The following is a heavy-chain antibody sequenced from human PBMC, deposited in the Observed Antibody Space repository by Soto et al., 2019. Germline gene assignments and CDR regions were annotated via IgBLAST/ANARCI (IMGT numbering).Heavy chain of an antibody. CDR1: GGSFSCYY. Sequence: PTETLSLTFAVYGGSFSCYYWSWIREPPGKGLDWIGEINHRGITNYNPSLKSRVTISVDTSKNQVALKRSSVTAADTAVYYCPRGRRRSSNSCLTSSLWVGEAMGYWGQGTLVTGS. D-gene: IGHD2-2*01. V-gene: IGHV4-34*01. CDR3: PRGRRRSSNSCLTSSLWVGEAMGY. CDR2: INHRGIT. J-gene: IGHJ4*02.